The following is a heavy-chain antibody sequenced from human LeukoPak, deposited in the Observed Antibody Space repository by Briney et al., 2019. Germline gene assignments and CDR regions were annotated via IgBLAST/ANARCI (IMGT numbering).Heavy chain of an antibody. Sequence: SETLSLTCTVSGGSISSCSYYWGRIRQAPRKGLGWIGSIYYSGSNYYNPSLKSRVTISVDTSKNQFSLKLSSVTAADTAVYYCARQGGNWGSRYWGQGTLVTVSS. J-gene: IGHJ4*02. V-gene: IGHV4-39*01. CDR2: IYYSGSN. D-gene: IGHD7-27*01. CDR3: ARQGGNWGSRY. CDR1: GGSISSCSYY.